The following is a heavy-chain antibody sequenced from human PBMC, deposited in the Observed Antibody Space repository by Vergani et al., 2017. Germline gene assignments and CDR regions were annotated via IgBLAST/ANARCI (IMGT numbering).Heavy chain of an antibody. D-gene: IGHD7-27*01. CDR1: GFTFSSYA. V-gene: IGHV3-23*01. J-gene: IGHJ4*02. CDR2: ISGSGGST. CDR3: ATLGLDYYFDY. Sequence: EVQLLESGGGLVQPGGSLRLSCAASGFTFSSYAMSWVRQAPGMGLEWVSAISGSGGSTYYADSVKCRFTISRDSSKNTLYLQMNSLRAEDTAVYYCATLGLDYYFDYWGQGTLVTVSS.